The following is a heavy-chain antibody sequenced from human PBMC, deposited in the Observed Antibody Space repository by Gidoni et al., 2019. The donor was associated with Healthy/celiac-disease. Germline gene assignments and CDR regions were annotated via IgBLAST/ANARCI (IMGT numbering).Heavy chain of an antibody. J-gene: IGHJ2*01. CDR3: ARHRRIAVAGTPGPYFDL. V-gene: IGHV5-51*01. CDR1: GYSFTSYW. Sequence: EVQLVQSGAEVKKPGESLKISCKGSGYSFTSYWIGWVRQMPGKGLEWMGIIYPGDSDTRYSPSFQGQVTISADKSISTAYLQWSSLKASDTAMYYCARHRRIAVAGTPGPYFDLWGRGTLVTVSS. D-gene: IGHD6-19*01. CDR2: IYPGDSDT.